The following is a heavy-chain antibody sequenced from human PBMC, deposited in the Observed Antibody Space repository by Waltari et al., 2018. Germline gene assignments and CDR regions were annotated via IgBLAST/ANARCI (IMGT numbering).Heavy chain of an antibody. CDR3: ARCNGDMWELYEADY. J-gene: IGHJ4*02. CDR2: IYHSGST. V-gene: IGHV4-38-2*01. CDR1: GYSISSGYY. D-gene: IGHD1-26*01. Sequence: QVQLQESGPGLVKPSETLSLTCAVSGYSISSGYYWGWIRQPPGKGLEWIGSIYHSGSTYYNPSLKRRVTISLDTSKYQFSLKLSAVTAADSAVYYCARCNGDMWELYEADYWGQGTLGTVSS.